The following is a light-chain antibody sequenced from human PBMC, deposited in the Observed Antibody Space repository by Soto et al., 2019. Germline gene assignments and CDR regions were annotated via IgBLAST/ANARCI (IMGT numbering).Light chain of an antibody. CDR2: GAS. CDR3: QQYNHWPPWT. CDR1: QSVSSD. Sequence: EIVMTQSPATLSVSPGERATLSCRASQSVSSDLAWYQQKPGQAPRLLIYGASTRATGIPARFSGSGSGTEFTLTICSLQSEDFALYYCQQYNHWPPWTFGQGTKVEIK. J-gene: IGKJ1*01. V-gene: IGKV3-15*01.